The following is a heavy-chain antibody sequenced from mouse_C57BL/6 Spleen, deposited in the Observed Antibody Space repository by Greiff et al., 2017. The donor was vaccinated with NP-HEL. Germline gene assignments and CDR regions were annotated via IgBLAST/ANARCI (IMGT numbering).Heavy chain of an antibody. J-gene: IGHJ4*01. Sequence: VQLQQSGAELVRPGASVTLSCKASGYTFTDYEMHWVKQTPVHGLEWIGAIDPETGGTAYNQKCKGKAILTADKSSSTAYMELRSLTSEDSAVDYCTIRGDGYYPDAMDYWGQGTSVTVSS. CDR2: IDPETGGT. V-gene: IGHV1-15*01. CDR3: TIRGDGYYPDAMDY. D-gene: IGHD2-3*01. CDR1: GYTFTDYE.